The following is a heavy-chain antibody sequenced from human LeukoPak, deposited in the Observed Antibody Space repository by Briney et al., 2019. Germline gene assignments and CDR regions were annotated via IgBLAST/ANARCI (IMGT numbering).Heavy chain of an antibody. CDR1: VGSISNYY. CDR2: ILYSGNP. J-gene: IGHJ4*02. D-gene: IGHD6-19*01. Sequence: SETLSLTCTVSVGSISNYYWSWLRHPTGKGLDGIGYILYSGNPNTTPSLKSRVTISVDTATNQFSLRLSSVTATDTAIYYCARHGTSGWDWGQGTLVTVSS. CDR3: ARHGTSGWD. V-gene: IGHV4-59*08.